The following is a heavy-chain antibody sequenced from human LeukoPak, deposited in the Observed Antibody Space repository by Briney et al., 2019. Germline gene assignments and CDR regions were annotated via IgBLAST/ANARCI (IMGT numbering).Heavy chain of an antibody. D-gene: IGHD5-24*01. Sequence: SQTLSLTCAVSGGSISSGGYSWSWIRQPPGKGLEWIGYIYHSGSTYYNPSLKSRVTISVDRSKNLFSLKLSSVTAADTAVYYCARGISMAIDYWGQGTLVTVSS. CDR3: ARGISMAIDY. CDR1: GGSISSGGYS. CDR2: IYHSGST. J-gene: IGHJ4*02. V-gene: IGHV4-30-2*01.